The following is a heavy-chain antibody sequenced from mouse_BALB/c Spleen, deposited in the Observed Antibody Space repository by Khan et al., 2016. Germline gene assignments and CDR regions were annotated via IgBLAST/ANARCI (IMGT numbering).Heavy chain of an antibody. J-gene: IGHJ4*01. CDR1: GDSITSGY. V-gene: IGHV3-8*02. D-gene: IGHD2-3*01. Sequence: MQLEESGPSLVKPSQTLSLTCSVTGDSITSGYWNWIRKFPGNKLEYMGYISYSGSTYYNPSLKSRISITRDTSKNQYYLQLNSVTTEDTATYYCARWGLLDYYAMDYWGQGTSVTVSS. CDR2: ISYSGST. CDR3: ARWGLLDYYAMDY.